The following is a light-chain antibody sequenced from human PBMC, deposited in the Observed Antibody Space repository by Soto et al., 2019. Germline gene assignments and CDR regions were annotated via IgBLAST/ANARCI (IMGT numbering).Light chain of an antibody. J-gene: IGLJ1*01. V-gene: IGLV2-14*03. CDR3: ISYTSSSTDV. CDR1: SSDVGAFNY. CDR2: DVS. Sequence: QSALTQPASVSGSPGQSITISCTGTSSDVGAFNYVSWYQQHPGKAPKLMIYDVSNGPSGVSDRFSGSKSGNTASLTISGLQAEDEADYYCISYTSSSTDVFGTGTKLTVL.